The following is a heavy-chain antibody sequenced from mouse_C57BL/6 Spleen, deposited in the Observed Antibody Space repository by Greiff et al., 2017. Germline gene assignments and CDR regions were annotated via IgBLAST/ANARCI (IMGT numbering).Heavy chain of an antibody. Sequence: VNVVESGPGLVAPSQSLSITCTVSGFSLTSYAISWVRQPPGKGLEWLGVIWTGGGTNYNSALKSRLSISKDNSKSQVFLKMNSLQTDDTARYYCARNPDYYGSPWFAYWGQGTLVTVSA. D-gene: IGHD1-1*01. CDR3: ARNPDYYGSPWFAY. CDR2: IWTGGGT. V-gene: IGHV2-9-1*01. J-gene: IGHJ3*01. CDR1: GFSLTSYA.